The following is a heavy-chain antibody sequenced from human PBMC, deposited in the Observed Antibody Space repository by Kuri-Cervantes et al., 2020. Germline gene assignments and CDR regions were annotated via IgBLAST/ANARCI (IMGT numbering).Heavy chain of an antibody. D-gene: IGHD4-23*01. J-gene: IGHJ2*01. CDR3: ATDTYGGNKGDWYFDL. Sequence: ADSVKGRFTIARDNAKSSLCLQMNSLRVEDTAVYYCATDTYGGNKGDWYFDLWGRGTLVTVSS. V-gene: IGHV3-21*06.